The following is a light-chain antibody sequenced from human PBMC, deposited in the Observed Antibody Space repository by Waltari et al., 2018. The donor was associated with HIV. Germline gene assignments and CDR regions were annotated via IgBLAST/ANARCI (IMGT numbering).Light chain of an antibody. CDR1: SSDVGGYNY. CDR3: SSYTSSSTLGVV. CDR2: DVS. J-gene: IGLJ2*01. Sequence: QSALTQPASVSGSPGQSITISCTGTSSDVGGYNYVSWYQQHPGKAPKLMIYDVSNRPAGVSNRFSGYSSGNTASLTISGLQAEDEADYYCSSYTSSSTLGVVFGGGTKLTVL. V-gene: IGLV2-14*01.